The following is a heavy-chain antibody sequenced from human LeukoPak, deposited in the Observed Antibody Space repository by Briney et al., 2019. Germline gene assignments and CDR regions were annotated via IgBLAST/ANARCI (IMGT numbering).Heavy chain of an antibody. CDR3: ARSIVGATIPDY. V-gene: IGHV3-23*01. Sequence: PGGSLRLSCAASGFTFSSYAMSWVRQAPGKGLEWVSAISGSGGSTYYADSVKGRFTISRDNSKNTLYLQMNSLRAEDTAVYYCARSIVGATIPDYWGQGTLVTVSS. CDR2: ISGSGGST. CDR1: GFTFSSYA. D-gene: IGHD1-26*01. J-gene: IGHJ4*02.